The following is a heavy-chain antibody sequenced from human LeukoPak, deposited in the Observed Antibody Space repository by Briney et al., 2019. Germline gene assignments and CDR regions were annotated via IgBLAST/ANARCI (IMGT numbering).Heavy chain of an antibody. J-gene: IGHJ4*02. CDR3: AKDRGYSYGAFDY. CDR1: GFTFSSYD. Sequence: GGSLRLSRAASGFTFSSYDMHWARQAPGKGLEWVAVISYDGSNKYYADSVKGRFTISRDNSKNTLYLQMNSLRAADTAVYYCAKDRGYSYGAFDYWGQGTLVTVSS. D-gene: IGHD5-18*01. V-gene: IGHV3-30*18. CDR2: ISYDGSNK.